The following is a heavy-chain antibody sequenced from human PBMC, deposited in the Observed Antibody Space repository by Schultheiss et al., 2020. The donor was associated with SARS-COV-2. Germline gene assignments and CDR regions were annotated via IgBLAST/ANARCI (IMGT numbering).Heavy chain of an antibody. J-gene: IGHJ4*02. CDR3: ASVGIAVAGTSGGY. D-gene: IGHD6-19*01. CDR2: ISYDGSNK. Sequence: GGSLRLSCAASGFTFSSYAMHWVRQAPGKGLEWVAVISYDGSNKYYADSVKGRFTISRDNSKNTLYLQMNSLRAEDTAVYYCASVGIAVAGTSGGYWGQGTLVTVSS. CDR1: GFTFSSYA. V-gene: IGHV3-30*07.